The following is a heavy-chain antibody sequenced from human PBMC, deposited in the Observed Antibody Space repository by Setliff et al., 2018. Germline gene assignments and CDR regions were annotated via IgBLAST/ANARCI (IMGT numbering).Heavy chain of an antibody. CDR2: IIPIFGTA. CDR1: GGTFSSYA. Sequence: GASVKVSCKASGGTFSSYAISWVRQAPGQGLEWMGGIIPIFGTANYAQKFQGRVTITTDESTSTAYMELSGLRSEDTAVYYCARGNYYDSSGYSVDYWGQGTLVTVSS. J-gene: IGHJ4*02. CDR3: ARGNYYDSSGYSVDY. V-gene: IGHV1-69*05. D-gene: IGHD3-22*01.